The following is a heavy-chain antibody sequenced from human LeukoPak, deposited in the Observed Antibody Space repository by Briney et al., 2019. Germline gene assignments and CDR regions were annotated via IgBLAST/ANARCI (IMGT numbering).Heavy chain of an antibody. CDR1: GYTFTSYY. CDR2: INPSGGST. Sequence: ASVKVSCKASGYTFTSYYMHWVRQAPGQGLEWMGIINPSGGSTSYAQKFQGRVTMTRDTSTSTVYMELSSLRSEDTAVYYCARDGRGSGSYYNISLYWGQGTLVTVSS. D-gene: IGHD3-10*01. V-gene: IGHV1-46*01. J-gene: IGHJ4*01. CDR3: ARDGRGSGSYYNISLY.